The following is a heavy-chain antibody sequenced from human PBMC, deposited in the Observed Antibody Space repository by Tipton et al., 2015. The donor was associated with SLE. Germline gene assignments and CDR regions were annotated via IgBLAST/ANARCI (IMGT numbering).Heavy chain of an antibody. Sequence: SLRLSCTASGFPFNSYWMDWVRQAPGKGVEWVANIKEDGTEINYVDSVKGRFTISRDNARNSSYLQMNNLRVDDTAVYYCSRSLDIWGRGTMVTVSS. CDR3: SRSLDI. CDR1: GFPFNSYW. CDR2: IKEDGTEI. J-gene: IGHJ3*02. V-gene: IGHV3-7*01.